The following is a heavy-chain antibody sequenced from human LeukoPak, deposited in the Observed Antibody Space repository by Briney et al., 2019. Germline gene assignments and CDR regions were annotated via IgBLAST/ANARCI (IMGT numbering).Heavy chain of an antibody. CDR2: ISAYNGNT. CDR1: GYTFTSYG. Sequence: ASVKVSCKASGYTFTSYGISWVRQAPGQGLEWMGWISAYNGNTNYAQKLQGRVTMTTDTSTSTAYMELSRLRSDDTAVYYCAGSFPQGTHYCSGGSCYGYWGQGTLVTVSS. J-gene: IGHJ4*02. CDR3: AGSFPQGTHYCSGGSCYGY. D-gene: IGHD2-15*01. V-gene: IGHV1-18*01.